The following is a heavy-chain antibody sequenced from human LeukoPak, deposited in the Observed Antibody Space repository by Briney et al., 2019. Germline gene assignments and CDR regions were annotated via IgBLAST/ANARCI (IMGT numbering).Heavy chain of an antibody. V-gene: IGHV3-30*18. J-gene: IGHJ6*02. Sequence: GGSLRLSCAASGFTFSIYGMHWVRQAPGKGLEWVAVISYDGSNKYYAESVKGRFAISRDNSKNTVYLQMSSLRAEDTAVYYCAKDYTGYFGMDVWGQGTTVTVSS. CDR2: ISYDGSNK. CDR1: GFTFSIYG. CDR3: AKDYTGYFGMDV.